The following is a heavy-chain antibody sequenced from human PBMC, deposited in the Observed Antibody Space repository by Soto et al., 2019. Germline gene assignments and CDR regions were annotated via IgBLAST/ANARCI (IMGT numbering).Heavy chain of an antibody. CDR2: ISSSGST. CDR3: ARAGITVLIGPDNHYYGMDV. CDR1: GASTNTHY. D-gene: IGHD3-22*01. J-gene: IGHJ6*02. V-gene: IGHV4-59*11. Sequence: SETLSLTCTVSGASTNTHYWTWIRQSPGEGLEWIGDISSSGSTTYNPSLNSRATISLDTSKNQFSLKVRSVTAADTAVYYCARAGITVLIGPDNHYYGMDVWGQGTTVTVSS.